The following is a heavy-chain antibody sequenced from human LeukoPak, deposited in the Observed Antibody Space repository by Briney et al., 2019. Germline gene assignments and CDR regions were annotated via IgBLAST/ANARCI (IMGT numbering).Heavy chain of an antibody. Sequence: SVTVSFKSSVGTFSNCAISWVRQAPGQGLEWMGGIIPILGTANYAQKFQGRVTITADESTSTADMELSSLRSEDTAMYYCASSATGDSPGYWGQGTLVTVSS. CDR2: IIPILGTA. V-gene: IGHV1-69*13. D-gene: IGHD2-21*02. CDR1: VGTFSNCA. CDR3: ASSATGDSPGY. J-gene: IGHJ4*02.